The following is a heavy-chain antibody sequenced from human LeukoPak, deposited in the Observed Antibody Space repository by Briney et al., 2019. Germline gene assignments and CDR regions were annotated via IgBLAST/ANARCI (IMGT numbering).Heavy chain of an antibody. CDR2: ISSSSSTI. V-gene: IGHV3-48*02. J-gene: IGHJ4*02. CDR1: GFTFSSYS. CDR3: ARSGWGLVTAFDY. Sequence: GGSLRHSCAASGFTFSSYSMNWVRQAPGKGLERVSYISSSSSTIYDADSVKGRFTISRDNAKNSLYLQMNSLRDEDTAVYYCARSGWGLVTAFDYWGQGTLVTVSS. D-gene: IGHD2-21*02.